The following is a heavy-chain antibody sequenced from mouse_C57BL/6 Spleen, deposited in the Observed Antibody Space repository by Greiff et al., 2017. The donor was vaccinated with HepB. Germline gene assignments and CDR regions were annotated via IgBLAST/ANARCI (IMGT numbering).Heavy chain of an antibody. V-gene: IGHV3-1*01. CDR3: ARAGYYGSSLAWFAY. D-gene: IGHD1-1*01. CDR1: GYSITSGYD. J-gene: IGHJ3*01. CDR2: ISYSGST. Sequence: EVKLMESGPGMVKPSQSLSLTCTVTGYSITSGYDWHWIRHFPGNKLEWMGYISYSGSTNYNPSLKSRISITHDTSKNHFFLKLNSVTTEDTATYYCARAGYYGSSLAWFAYWGQGTLVTVSA.